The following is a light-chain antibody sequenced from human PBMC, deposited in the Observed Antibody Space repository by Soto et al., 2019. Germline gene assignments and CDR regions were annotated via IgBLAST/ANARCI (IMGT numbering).Light chain of an antibody. CDR2: SNN. CDR1: NSNIGTNS. J-gene: IGLJ3*02. V-gene: IGLV1-44*01. Sequence: QSVLTQPPSASGTPGQRVTISCSGSNSNIGTNSMNWYQQLPGTAPKLLIHSNNQRPSGVPDRFSGSKSGTSASLAISGLQSEDGADYYCAAWDGSLNGWVFGGGTKLTVL. CDR3: AAWDGSLNGWV.